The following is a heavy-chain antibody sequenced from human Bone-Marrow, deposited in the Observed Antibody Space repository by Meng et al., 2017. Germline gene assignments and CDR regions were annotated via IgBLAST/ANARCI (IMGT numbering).Heavy chain of an antibody. Sequence: SETLSLTCTVSGGSVSSGSCCWSWIRQPPGKGLESIGYIYYTGSTNYNPSLKSRLTISADTSNNQFSVRLSSVTAADTAVYYCARGRMIVVVTGHKDFDYWGQGTLVTVSS. V-gene: IGHV4-61*01. CDR1: GGSVSSGSCC. D-gene: IGHD3-22*01. CDR2: IYYTGST. CDR3: ARGRMIVVVTGHKDFDY. J-gene: IGHJ4*02.